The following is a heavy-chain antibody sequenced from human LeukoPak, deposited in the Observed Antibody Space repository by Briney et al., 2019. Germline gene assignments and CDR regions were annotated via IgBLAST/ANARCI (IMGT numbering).Heavy chain of an antibody. Sequence: ASVKVSCKASGYTFTNYYMHWVRQAPGQGPEWIGIINPSGGSTSYAQKFQGRVTMTRDTSTSTVYMELSSLRSEDTAVYYCARIGYNHYFDYWGQGTLVTVSS. CDR2: INPSGGST. CDR3: ARIGYNHYFDY. J-gene: IGHJ4*02. D-gene: IGHD1-14*01. V-gene: IGHV1-46*01. CDR1: GYTFTNYY.